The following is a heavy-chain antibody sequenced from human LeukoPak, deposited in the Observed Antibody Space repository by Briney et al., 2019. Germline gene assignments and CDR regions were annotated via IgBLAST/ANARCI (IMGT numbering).Heavy chain of an antibody. D-gene: IGHD1-26*01. CDR1: GPTFSSYA. V-gene: IGHV3-23*01. CDR3: GKEVQSGSYGGGYFDD. J-gene: IGHJ4*02. Sequence: GGSMRLSCPAYGPTFSSYAMSWVRQAPGKGMEWVGAIITMGGRTYYAESVKGRFTISTDHSTNPPYMEMSCLRAEGTAVNYCGKEVQSGSYGGGYFDDWGQGTLVTVSS. CDR2: IITMGGRT.